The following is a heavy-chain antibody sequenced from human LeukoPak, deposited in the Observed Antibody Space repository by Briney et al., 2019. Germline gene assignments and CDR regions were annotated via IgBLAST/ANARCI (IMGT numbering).Heavy chain of an antibody. CDR3: ARGGSYSARNAFDI. V-gene: IGHV3-21*01. Sequence: PGGSLRLSCAASGFTFSSYSMNWVRQAPGKGLEWVSSISSSSYIYYADSVKGRFTISRDNAKNSLYLQMNSLRAEDTAVYYCARGGSYSARNAFDIWGQGTMVTVSS. CDR1: GFTFSSYS. CDR2: ISSSSYI. D-gene: IGHD1-26*01. J-gene: IGHJ3*02.